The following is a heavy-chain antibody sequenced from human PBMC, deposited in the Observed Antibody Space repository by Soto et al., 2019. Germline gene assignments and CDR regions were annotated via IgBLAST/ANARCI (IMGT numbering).Heavy chain of an antibody. CDR2: IYYSGST. J-gene: IGHJ6*02. CDR1: GGSISSGDYY. CDR3: ARDRYCSGGSGYSSYGMDV. D-gene: IGHD2-15*01. V-gene: IGHV4-30-4*01. Sequence: QVQLQESGPGLVKPSQTLSLTCTVSGGSISSGDYYWGWIRQPPGKGLARLGYIYYSGSTYYNPSLKSGVTISVDTSKNQFSLKRSFVTAANTAVYYCARDRYCSGGSGYSSYGMDVWGQGTTVTVSS.